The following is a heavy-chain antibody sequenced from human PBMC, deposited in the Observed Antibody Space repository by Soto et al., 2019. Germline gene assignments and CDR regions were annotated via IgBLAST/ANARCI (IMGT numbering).Heavy chain of an antibody. CDR2: IDSDGSST. D-gene: IGHD6-25*01. CDR3: AIPVAAGGTHLYFSGFDA. Sequence: EVQLVESGGGLVQPGGSLRLSCAASGFTFRSYWMHWVRQVPGKGLVWVSRIDSDGSSTYYADSVKGRFTISRDNAKNTVHLQMKSHRAEDTGVYYSAIPVAAGGTHLYFSGFDAWGQGTTVTGSS. CDR1: GFTFRSYW. V-gene: IGHV3-74*01. J-gene: IGHJ6*02.